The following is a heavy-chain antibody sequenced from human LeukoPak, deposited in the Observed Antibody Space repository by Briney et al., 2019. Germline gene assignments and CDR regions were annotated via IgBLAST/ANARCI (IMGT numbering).Heavy chain of an antibody. D-gene: IGHD5-18*01. J-gene: IGHJ5*02. Sequence: SETLSLTCAVSGGSISSYYWSWIRQPPGQGLEWIGYVYYSGSTTYNPSLKSRVTISIDTSKNQFSLKLSSVTAADTAVYYCAREDVDTAMVKENWFDPWGQGTLVTVSS. CDR1: GGSISSYY. CDR3: AREDVDTAMVKENWFDP. V-gene: IGHV4-59*01. CDR2: VYYSGST.